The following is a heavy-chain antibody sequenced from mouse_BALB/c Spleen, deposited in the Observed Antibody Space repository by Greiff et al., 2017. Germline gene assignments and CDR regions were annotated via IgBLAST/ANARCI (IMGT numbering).Heavy chain of an antibody. J-gene: IGHJ3*01. CDR1: GFNIKDYY. Sequence: EVQLQQSGAELVRPGALVKLSCKASGFNIKDYYMHWVKQRPEQGLEWIGWIDPENGNTIYDPKFQGKASITADTSSNTAYLQLSSLTSEDTAVYYGARWDYGSSSWFAYWGEGTLVTVSA. CDR3: ARWDYGSSSWFAY. V-gene: IGHV14-1*02. CDR2: IDPENGNT. D-gene: IGHD1-1*01.